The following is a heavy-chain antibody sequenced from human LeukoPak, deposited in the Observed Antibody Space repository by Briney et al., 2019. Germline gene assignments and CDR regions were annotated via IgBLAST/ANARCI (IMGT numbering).Heavy chain of an antibody. J-gene: IGHJ5*02. D-gene: IGHD5-18*01. Sequence: SVKVSCKASGGTFSSYAISWVRQAPGQGLEWLGGIIPIFGTANYAQKFQGRVTTTADESTSTAYMELSSLRSEDTAVYYCAREYEGYSYGSTSKPFDPWGQGTLVTVSS. CDR3: AREYEGYSYGSTSKPFDP. CDR1: GGTFSSYA. V-gene: IGHV1-69*13. CDR2: IIPIFGTA.